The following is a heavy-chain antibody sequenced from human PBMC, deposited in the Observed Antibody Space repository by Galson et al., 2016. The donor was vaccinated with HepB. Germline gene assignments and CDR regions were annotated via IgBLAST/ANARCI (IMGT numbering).Heavy chain of an antibody. CDR1: GFTFDDYA. V-gene: IGHV3-43D*04. D-gene: IGHD3-3*01. CDR3: AKDVSRDYLSGAFDI. CDR2: ISWDGGTT. J-gene: IGHJ3*02. Sequence: SLRLSCAASGFTFDDYAMHWVRQVPGKGLEWVSLISWDGGTTSYADSVKGRFTIFRDNSKNSLFLQMNSLRTENTAFYYCAKDVSRDYLSGAFDIWGQGTMVTVSS.